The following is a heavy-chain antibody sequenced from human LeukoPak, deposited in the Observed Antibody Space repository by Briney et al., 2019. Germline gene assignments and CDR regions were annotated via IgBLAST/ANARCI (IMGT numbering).Heavy chain of an antibody. V-gene: IGHV3-30-3*01. CDR2: ISQDGSNK. Sequence: PGRSLRLSCTASGFSFSRYALHWVRQAPGKGLEWVTVISQDGSNKFYADSVKGRFTISRDSSKNSLYLQMNSLRTEDTALYYCAKDTLAVTGANIDYWGQGTLVTVSS. CDR3: AKDTLAVTGANIDY. J-gene: IGHJ4*02. CDR1: GFSFSRYA. D-gene: IGHD2-15*01.